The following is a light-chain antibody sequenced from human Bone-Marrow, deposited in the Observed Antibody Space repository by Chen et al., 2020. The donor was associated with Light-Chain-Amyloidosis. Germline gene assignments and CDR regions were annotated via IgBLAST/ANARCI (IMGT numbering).Light chain of an antibody. V-gene: IGLV3-21*02. CDR1: NIGSTS. CDR3: QVWDRSSDRPV. CDR2: DDS. J-gene: IGLJ3*02. Sequence: SYVRTQPSSVAVAPGQTATLACGGNNIGSTSVHWYQQTPGQATLLVVYDDSERPSGIPERLSGSNSGNTATLTISRVEAGDEADYYCQVWDRSSDRPVFGGGTKLTVL.